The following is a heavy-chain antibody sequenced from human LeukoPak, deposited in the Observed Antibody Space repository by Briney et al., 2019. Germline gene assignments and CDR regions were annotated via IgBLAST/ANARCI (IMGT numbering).Heavy chain of an antibody. CDR2: IERDGSEK. V-gene: IGHV3-7*01. J-gene: IGHJ3*02. Sequence: PGGSLRLSCAASGFTFRSYWMSWVRQAPGKGLEWVASIERDGSEKYYVDSVKGRFIISRDNAKNSLYLEMNSLRAEDTAVYYCARVQGHPPNGLDIWGQGTMVTVSS. D-gene: IGHD2-8*01. CDR3: ARVQGHPPNGLDI. CDR1: GFTFRSYW.